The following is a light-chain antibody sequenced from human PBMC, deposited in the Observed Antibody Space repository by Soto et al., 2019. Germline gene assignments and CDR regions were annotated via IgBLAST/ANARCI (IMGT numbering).Light chain of an antibody. CDR2: GAS. V-gene: IGKV3-15*01. Sequence: EIVMTQSPATLSVSPGERVILSCRASRSVGSNLAWYQQKPGQAPRLLIYGASTRATGIPARFSGRGSGTEFTLTITSLQSEDFAVYYCQQYNDWLWTFGQGTKVDIK. J-gene: IGKJ1*01. CDR3: QQYNDWLWT. CDR1: RSVGSN.